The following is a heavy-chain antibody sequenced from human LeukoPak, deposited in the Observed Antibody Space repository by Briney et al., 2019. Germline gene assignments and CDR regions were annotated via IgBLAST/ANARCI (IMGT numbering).Heavy chain of an antibody. D-gene: IGHD1-1*01. CDR2: ISGSGGST. CDR1: GFTFSSYA. CDR3: AKGRFNWNGEFDY. V-gene: IGHV3-23*01. Sequence: GGSLRLSCAASGFTFSSYAMSWVRQAPGKGLEWVSAISGSGGSTYYADSVKGRFTISRDNTKNTLYLQMNSLRAEDTAVYYCAKGRFNWNGEFDYWGQGTLVTVSS. J-gene: IGHJ4*02.